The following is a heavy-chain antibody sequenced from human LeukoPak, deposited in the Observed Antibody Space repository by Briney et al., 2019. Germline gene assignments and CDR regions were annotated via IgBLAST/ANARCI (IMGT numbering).Heavy chain of an antibody. D-gene: IGHD5-18*01. CDR2: IKQDGSEK. V-gene: IGHV3-7*03. CDR1: GFSFSSYW. J-gene: IGHJ4*02. Sequence: GGSLRLSCAASGFSFSSYWMNWVRQAPGKGLEWVANIKQDGSEKYYVDSVKGRFTISRDNAKNSLYLQMNSLRAEDTAVYYCASGGYSFFYWGQGTLVTVPS. CDR3: ASGGYSFFY.